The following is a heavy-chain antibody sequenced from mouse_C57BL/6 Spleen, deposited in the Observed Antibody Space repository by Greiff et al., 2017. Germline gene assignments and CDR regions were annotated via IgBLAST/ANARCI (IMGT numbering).Heavy chain of an antibody. CDR1: GYSITSGYY. J-gene: IGHJ4*01. CDR2: ISYDGSN. CDR3: ARDLFDYCSRDYAMDY. D-gene: IGHD1-1*01. Sequence: EVQLQESGPGLVKPSQSLSLTCSVTGYSITSGYYWNWIRQFPGNKLEWMGYISYDGSNNYNPSLKNRISITRDTSKNQFFLKLNCVTTEETATYYCARDLFDYCSRDYAMDYWGQGTSVTVSS. V-gene: IGHV3-6*01.